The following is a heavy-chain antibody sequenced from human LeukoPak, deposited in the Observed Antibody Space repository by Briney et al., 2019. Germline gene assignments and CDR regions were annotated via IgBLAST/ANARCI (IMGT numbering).Heavy chain of an antibody. Sequence: PGGSLRLSSAASGFTFSSYAMNWVRQAPGKGLEWVSSISSTSTYIYYADSVKGRFTISRDNAKNSLYLQMNGLTAEDTAVYYCARDSFEDWGQGTLVTVSS. CDR2: ISSTSTYI. CDR3: ARDSFED. CDR1: GFTFSSYA. V-gene: IGHV3-21*01. J-gene: IGHJ1*01.